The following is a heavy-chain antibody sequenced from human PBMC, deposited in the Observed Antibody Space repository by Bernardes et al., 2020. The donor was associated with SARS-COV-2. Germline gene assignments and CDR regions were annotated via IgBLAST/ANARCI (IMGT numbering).Heavy chain of an antibody. D-gene: IGHD2-15*01. Sequence: GGSLRLSCAASGFTFSSYAMSWVRQAPGKGLQWVSVSSGSGDGTYYGDSVKGRFTIYRDDSKNTLYLQMNSLRAEDTAVYYCAKGLGGSCYSPIDYWGQGTLVTVSS. CDR3: AKGLGGSCYSPIDY. CDR2: SSGSGDGT. V-gene: IGHV3-23*01. CDR1: GFTFSSYA. J-gene: IGHJ4*02.